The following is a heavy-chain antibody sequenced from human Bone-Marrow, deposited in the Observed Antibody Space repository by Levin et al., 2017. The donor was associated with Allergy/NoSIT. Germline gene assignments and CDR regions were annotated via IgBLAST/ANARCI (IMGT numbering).Heavy chain of an antibody. CDR3: ARDPLAVAGRYYDF. D-gene: IGHD6-19*01. Sequence: SCAVSGDSISSNIWWSWVRQPPGKGLEWIGEVYHSGSTHYNAPLSSRVTISVDKSKNQFSLNLNSVTAADTAVYYCARDPLAVAGRYYDFWGRGTLVTVSS. CDR2: VYHSGST. CDR1: GDSISSNIW. V-gene: IGHV4-4*02. J-gene: IGHJ2*01.